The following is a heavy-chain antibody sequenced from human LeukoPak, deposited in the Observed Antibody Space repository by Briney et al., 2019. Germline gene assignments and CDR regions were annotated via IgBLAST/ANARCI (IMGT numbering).Heavy chain of an antibody. CDR2: TYYRSKWCN. J-gene: IGHJ4*02. CDR3: ARASLGATNHIDY. V-gene: IGHV6-1*01. CDR1: GDSVSSNSAA. Sequence: SQTLSLTCAISGDSVSSNSAAWNWIRQSPSRGLEWLGRTYYRSKWCNDYAVSVKSRITINPDTSRNHFSLHLNSVTPEDTAVYYCARASLGATNHIDYWGQGTLVTVSS. D-gene: IGHD1-26*01.